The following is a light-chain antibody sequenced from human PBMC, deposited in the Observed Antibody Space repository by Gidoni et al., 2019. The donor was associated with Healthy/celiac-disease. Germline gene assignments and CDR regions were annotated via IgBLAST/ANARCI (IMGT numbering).Light chain of an antibody. Sequence: DIVMTQPPLSLSVTPGQPASISCTSSQSLLHSDGKTYLYWYLQKPGQSPPLLIYEVSSPFSGVPDRCSGSGSGTDFTLKSSRVEAEDVGVYYCMQGIHLPPTFGGGTKVEIK. CDR3: MQGIHLPPT. V-gene: IGKV2-29*02. CDR1: QSLLHSDGKTY. CDR2: EVS. J-gene: IGKJ4*01.